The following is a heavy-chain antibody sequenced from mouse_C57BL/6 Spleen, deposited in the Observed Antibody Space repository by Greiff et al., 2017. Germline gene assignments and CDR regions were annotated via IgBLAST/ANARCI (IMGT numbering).Heavy chain of an antibody. CDR1: GFTFSSYA. CDR2: ISDGGSYT. D-gene: IGHD1-1*01. J-gene: IGHJ4*01. CDR3: ARDSFITTVVATNDYAMDY. Sequence: VKLMESGGGLVKPGGSLKLSCAASGFTFSSYAMSWVRQTPEKRLEWVATISDGGSYTYYPDNVKGRFTISRDNAKNNLYLQMSHLKSEDTAMXYGARDSFITTVVATNDYAMDYWGQGTSVTVSS. V-gene: IGHV5-4*01.